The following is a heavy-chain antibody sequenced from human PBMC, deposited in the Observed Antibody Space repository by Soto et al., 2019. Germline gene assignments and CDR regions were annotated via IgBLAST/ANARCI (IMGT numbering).Heavy chain of an antibody. CDR1: GFTFSSYA. Sequence: QVQLVESGGGVVQPGRSLRLSCAASGFTFSSYAMHWVRQAPGKGLEWVAVISYDGSNKYYADSVKGRFTISRDNSKNPLYLQMNSLRAEDTAVYYCARGSVAGTGPIDYWGQGTLVTVSS. D-gene: IGHD6-19*01. CDR3: ARGSVAGTGPIDY. V-gene: IGHV3-30-3*01. CDR2: ISYDGSNK. J-gene: IGHJ4*02.